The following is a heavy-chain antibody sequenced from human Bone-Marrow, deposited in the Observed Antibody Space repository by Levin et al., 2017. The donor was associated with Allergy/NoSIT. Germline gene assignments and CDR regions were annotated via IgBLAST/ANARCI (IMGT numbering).Heavy chain of an antibody. CDR2: ISAYNGKT. CDR3: ARDGPDYGDYINFDY. J-gene: IGHJ4*02. Sequence: PGESLKISCKASGYTFRNFGISWVRQAPGQGLEWMAWISAYNGKTNHGNINYAQTLQGRVTVTTDTSTSTAYLELTSLRSDDTAVYYCARDGPDYGDYINFDYWGQGTLITVSS. V-gene: IGHV1-18*01. D-gene: IGHD4-17*01. CDR1: GYTFRNFG.